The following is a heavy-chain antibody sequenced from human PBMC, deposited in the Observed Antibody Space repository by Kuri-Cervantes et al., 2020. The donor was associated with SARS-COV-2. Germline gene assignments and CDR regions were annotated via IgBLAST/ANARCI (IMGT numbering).Heavy chain of an antibody. J-gene: IGHJ6*02. CDR2: IDPSDSYT. CDR1: GYIFTSYW. V-gene: IGHV5-10-1*01. CDR3: ARDMTYYYYGMDV. Sequence: KVSCKASGYIFTSYWISWVRQMPGKGLEWMGRIDPSDSYTNYSPSFQGHVTISADKSISTAYLQWSSLKASDTAMYYCARDMTYYYYGMDVWGQGTTVTVSS.